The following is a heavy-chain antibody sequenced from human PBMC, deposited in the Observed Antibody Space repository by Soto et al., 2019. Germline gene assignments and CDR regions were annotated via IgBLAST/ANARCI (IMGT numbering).Heavy chain of an antibody. CDR1: GFTFSTYT. J-gene: IGHJ6*02. D-gene: IGHD2-2*01. Sequence: SGGSLRLSCAASGFTFSTYTMNWVRQAPGKGLEWVSSISDSSSYIYYADSLKGRFTISRDNAKNSLYLQMNSLRAEDTAVYYCARMGAGYCVSISCYPSPTMGYGMDVWGQGTTVTVYS. CDR3: ARMGAGYCVSISCYPSPTMGYGMDV. V-gene: IGHV3-21*01. CDR2: ISDSSSYI.